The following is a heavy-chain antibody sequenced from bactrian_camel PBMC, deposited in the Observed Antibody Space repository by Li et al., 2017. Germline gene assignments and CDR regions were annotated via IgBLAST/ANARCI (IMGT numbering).Heavy chain of an antibody. CDR2: RYTGDDKA. CDR1: GRTDSYNV. CDR3: AFGVYGDNWNRWYSVSTYDY. Sequence: HVQLVESGGGLVQAGGSLRLTCAASGRTDSYNVMGWFRQAPGKEREGVAARYTGDDKAYYADSVKGRFTISQDNAKNTVYLQMNSLKPEDTAMYYCAFGVYGDNWNRWYSVSTYDYWGQGTQVTVS. D-gene: IGHD4*01. J-gene: IGHJ4*01. V-gene: IGHV3S63*01.